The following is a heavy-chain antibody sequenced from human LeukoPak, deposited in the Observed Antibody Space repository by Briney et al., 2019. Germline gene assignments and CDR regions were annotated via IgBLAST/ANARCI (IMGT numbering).Heavy chain of an antibody. D-gene: IGHD3-10*01. CDR3: ARDIGPYGSGSEIDY. CDR1: GGSISSGGYF. CDR2: IYYSGST. J-gene: IGHJ4*02. Sequence: SQTLSLTCTVSGGSISSGGYFWSWIRQHPGKGLEWIGYIYYSGSTYYNPSLKSRVTISVDTSKNQFSLKLSSVTAADTAVYYCARDIGPYGSGSEIDYWGQGTLVTVSS. V-gene: IGHV4-31*03.